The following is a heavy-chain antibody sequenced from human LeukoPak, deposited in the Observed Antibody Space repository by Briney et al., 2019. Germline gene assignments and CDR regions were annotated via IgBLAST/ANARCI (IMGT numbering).Heavy chain of an antibody. V-gene: IGHV4-59*08. CDR1: GGSISSYY. J-gene: IGHJ4*02. CDR3: ARLTWDTAMIRYYFDY. CDR2: IYYSGST. Sequence: PSETLSLTCTVSGGSISSYYWSWIRQPPGKGLEWIGIIYYSGSTTYNPSLKSRVTISVDTSKNQFSLKLSSVTAADTAVYYCARLTWDTAMIRYYFDYWGQGTLVTVSS. D-gene: IGHD5-18*01.